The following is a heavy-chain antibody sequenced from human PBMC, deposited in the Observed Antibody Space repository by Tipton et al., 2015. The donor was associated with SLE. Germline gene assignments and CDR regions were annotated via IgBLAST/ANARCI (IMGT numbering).Heavy chain of an antibody. D-gene: IGHD1-26*01. CDR1: GFTVSSNY. CDR3: ARGMDSGRGGWFDP. Sequence: GSLRLSCAASGFTVSSNYMSWVRQAPGKGLEWVSVIYSGGSTYYADSVKGRFTISRDNSKNTLYLQMNSLRAEDTAVYYCARGMDSGRGGWFDPWGQGTLVTVSS. V-gene: IGHV3-66*02. CDR2: IYSGGST. J-gene: IGHJ5*02.